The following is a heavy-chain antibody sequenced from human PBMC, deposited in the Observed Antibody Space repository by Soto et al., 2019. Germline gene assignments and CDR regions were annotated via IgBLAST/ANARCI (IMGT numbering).Heavy chain of an antibody. D-gene: IGHD6-19*01. V-gene: IGHV3-23*01. CDR2: ISGSGDNT. Sequence: GGSLRLSCAASGFTFSNYAMTWVRQAPGKGLEWVSTISGSGDNTYYADSVRGRFTISRDNSKNTLYLQMNSLRAEDTAVYYCAREAQIAVAGLYYYYGMDVWGKGTTVTAS. CDR1: GFTFSNYA. CDR3: AREAQIAVAGLYYYYGMDV. J-gene: IGHJ6*04.